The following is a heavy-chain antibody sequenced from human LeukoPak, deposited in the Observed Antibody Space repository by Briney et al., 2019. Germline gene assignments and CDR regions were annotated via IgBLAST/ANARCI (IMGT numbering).Heavy chain of an antibody. Sequence: QSGGSLRLSCAASGFTFSSYGMHWVRQAPGKGLEWVAVISYDGSNKYYADSVKGRFTISRDNSKNTLYLQMNSLRAEDTAVYYCARDPVGGYSGYVLDYWGQGTLVTVSS. CDR3: ARDPVGGYSGYVLDY. V-gene: IGHV3-30*19. CDR1: GFTFSSYG. J-gene: IGHJ4*02. CDR2: ISYDGSNK. D-gene: IGHD5-12*01.